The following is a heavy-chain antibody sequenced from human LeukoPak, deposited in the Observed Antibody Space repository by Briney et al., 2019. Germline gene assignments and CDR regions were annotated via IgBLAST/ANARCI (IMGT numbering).Heavy chain of an antibody. CDR3: TTEKLLWFGELFAWVGYMDV. CDR1: GFTFSNAW. Sequence: GGSLRLSCAASGFTFSNAWMSWVRQAPGKGLEWVGRIKSKTDGGTTDYAAPVKGRFTISRDDSNNTLYLQMNSLKTEDTGVYYCTTEKLLWFGELFAWVGYMDVWGKGTTVTVSS. J-gene: IGHJ6*03. V-gene: IGHV3-15*01. CDR2: IKSKTDGGTT. D-gene: IGHD3-10*01.